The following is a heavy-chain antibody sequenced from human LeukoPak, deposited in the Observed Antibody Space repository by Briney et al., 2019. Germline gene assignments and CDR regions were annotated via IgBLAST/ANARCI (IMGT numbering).Heavy chain of an antibody. CDR2: INWNGGST. CDR3: ARDAEYQLLFAFDI. Sequence: GGSLRLSCAASGFTFDDYGMSWVRQAPGKELEWVSGINWNGGSTGYADSVEGRFTISRDNAKNSLYLQMNSLRAEDTALYYCARDAEYQLLFAFDIWGQGTMVTVSS. CDR1: GFTFDDYG. J-gene: IGHJ3*02. D-gene: IGHD2-2*01. V-gene: IGHV3-20*04.